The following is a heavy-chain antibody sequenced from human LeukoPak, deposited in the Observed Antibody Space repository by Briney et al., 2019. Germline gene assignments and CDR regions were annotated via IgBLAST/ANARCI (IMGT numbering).Heavy chain of an antibody. D-gene: IGHD4-17*01. Sequence: GGSLRLSCAASGFTFRDYYMSWIRQAPGKGLEWISYISSSAGTIHYVDSVKGRFTISRDNAKNSLYLQMDSLRVEGTAVYYCATSVTRRRLDWFIDLWGRGTLVSVSS. V-gene: IGHV3-11*04. CDR3: ATSVTRRRLDWFIDL. J-gene: IGHJ2*01. CDR1: GFTFRDYY. CDR2: ISSSAGTI.